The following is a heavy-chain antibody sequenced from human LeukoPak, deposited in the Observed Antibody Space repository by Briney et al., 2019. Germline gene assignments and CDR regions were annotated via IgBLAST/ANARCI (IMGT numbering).Heavy chain of an antibody. D-gene: IGHD3-3*01. CDR2: INPNSGGT. J-gene: IGHJ4*02. CDR3: ARDWRTYDFWSGYYPDY. Sequence: GASVKVSCKASGYTFTGYYMHWVRQAPGQGLEWMGWINPNSGGTNSAQKFQGSVTMTRDTSISTAYMELSRLRSDDTAVYYCARDWRTYDFWSGYYPDYWGQGTLVTVSS. V-gene: IGHV1-2*02. CDR1: GYTFTGYY.